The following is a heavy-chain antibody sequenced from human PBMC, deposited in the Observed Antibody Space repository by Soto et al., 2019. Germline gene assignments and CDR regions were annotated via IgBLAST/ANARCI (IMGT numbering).Heavy chain of an antibody. CDR2: IFPLTDIP. J-gene: IGHJ4*02. V-gene: IGHV1-69*02. CDR1: GGTFRNYP. CDR3: ARGPLVVLNYFEY. Sequence: QVQLVQSGTEVKKPGSSVKVSCKASGGTFRNYPINWVRQAPGQGLEWMGSIFPLTDIPDYEQNFQARLTISADKSTSTAYMELSSLTSDDTAMYFCARGPLVVLNYFEYCGQGTLVTVSS.